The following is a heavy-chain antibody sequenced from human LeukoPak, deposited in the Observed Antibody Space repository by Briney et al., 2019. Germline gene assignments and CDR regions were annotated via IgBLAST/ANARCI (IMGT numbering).Heavy chain of an antibody. CDR1: GFTFSSYA. J-gene: IGHJ4*02. Sequence: PGGSLRLSCAASGFTFSSYAMHWVRQAPGKGLEYVSAISSNGGSTYYANSVKGRFTISRDNSKNTLYLQMGSLRAEDMAAYYCARARMVRRQGSYFDYWGQGTLVTVSS. CDR2: ISSNGGST. V-gene: IGHV3-64*01. D-gene: IGHD3-10*01. CDR3: ARARMVRRQGSYFDY.